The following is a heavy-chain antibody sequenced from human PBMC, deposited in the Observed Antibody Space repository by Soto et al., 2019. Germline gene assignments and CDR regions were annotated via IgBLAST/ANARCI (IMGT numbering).Heavy chain of an antibody. CDR2: IWHDGGNK. V-gene: IGHV3-33*01. J-gene: IGHJ4*02. CDR3: ARDGDVNTGFGKDY. D-gene: IGHD3-16*01. Sequence: QVQLVESGGGVVQPGRSLRLSCAASGFTFSSYGMHWVRQAPGMRLEWVAFIWHDGGNKFYAESVKGRFTISRDNSKNTLYLQMTSLSAEDTAMYYCARDGDVNTGFGKDYWGQGTLVTVSS. CDR1: GFTFSSYG.